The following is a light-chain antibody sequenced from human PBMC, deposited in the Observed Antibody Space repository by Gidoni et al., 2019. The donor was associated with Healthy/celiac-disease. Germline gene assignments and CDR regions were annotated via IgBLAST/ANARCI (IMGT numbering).Light chain of an antibody. CDR3: QQYNSYSRT. J-gene: IGKJ1*01. CDR1: QSISSW. V-gene: IGKV1-5*03. Sequence: DIQMPQSPSTLSASVGDRVTITCRASQSISSWLAWYQQKPWKAPKLLIYKASSLESGVPSRFSGSGSGTEFTLTISSLQPDDFATYYCQQYNSYSRTFXXXTKVEIK. CDR2: KAS.